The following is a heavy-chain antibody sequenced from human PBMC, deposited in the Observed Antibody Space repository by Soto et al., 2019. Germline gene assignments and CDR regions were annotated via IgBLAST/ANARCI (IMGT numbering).Heavy chain of an antibody. CDR1: RFTFRSYA. D-gene: IGHD4-17*01. CDR2: ISASGGTS. V-gene: IGHV3-23*01. CDR3: AKAGIQTSVTTRIDY. J-gene: IGHJ4*02. Sequence: EVQLLESGGGLVQPGGSLRLSCAASRFTFRSYAMNWVRQAPGKGLEWVSTISASGGTSYYADSVKGRFTISRDNSKNTLYLHMNSLRAEDTAVYYCAKAGIQTSVTTRIDYWGQGTLVPVSS.